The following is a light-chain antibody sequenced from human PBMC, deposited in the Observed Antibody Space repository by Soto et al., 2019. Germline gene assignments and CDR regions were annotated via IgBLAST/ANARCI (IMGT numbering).Light chain of an antibody. J-gene: IGKJ1*01. CDR2: GTS. V-gene: IGKV3-20*01. CDR1: QSVSSSF. Sequence: EIVLTQSPGTLSLSPGDRATLSCRASQSVSSSFLAWYQQKPGQAPRLLIYGTSSRATGIPDRVSGSGAGTDFTLTISRLELEDFAVYYCHQFDSSLTFGQGTTVEIK. CDR3: HQFDSSLT.